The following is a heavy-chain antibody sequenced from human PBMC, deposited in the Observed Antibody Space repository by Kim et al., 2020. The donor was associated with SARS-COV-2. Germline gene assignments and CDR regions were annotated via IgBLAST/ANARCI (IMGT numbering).Heavy chain of an antibody. Sequence: GGSLRLSCAASGFTFSSYWVHWVRQAPGKGPLWVSRISPDGSSTTYADSAKGRLTISRENAKNTLYLQMNSLRAEDTAVYYCARGWGTVDQWGQGTLVTVSS. D-gene: IGHD4-17*01. CDR1: GFTFSSYW. CDR3: ARGWGTVDQ. V-gene: IGHV3-74*01. CDR2: ISPDGSST. J-gene: IGHJ4*02.